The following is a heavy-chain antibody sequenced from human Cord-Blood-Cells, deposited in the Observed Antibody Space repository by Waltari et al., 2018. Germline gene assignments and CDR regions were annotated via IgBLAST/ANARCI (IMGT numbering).Heavy chain of an antibody. CDR3: ARGWGGHWYFDL. CDR1: GGSFSGYY. CDR2: INHSGST. D-gene: IGHD7-27*01. J-gene: IGHJ2*01. V-gene: IGHV4-34*01. Sequence: QVQLQQWGAGLLKPSETLSLTCAVYGGSFSGYYWSCIRQPPGKGLEWIGEINHSGSTNYNPSLKSRVTISVDTSKNQFSLKLSSVTAADTAVYYCARGWGGHWYFDLWGRGTLVTVSS.